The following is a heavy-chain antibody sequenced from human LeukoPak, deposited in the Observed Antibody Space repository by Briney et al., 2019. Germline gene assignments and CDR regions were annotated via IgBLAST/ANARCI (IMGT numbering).Heavy chain of an antibody. J-gene: IGHJ4*02. D-gene: IGHD4/OR15-4a*01. Sequence: ASVKVSCKASGYTFTGYYMHWVRQAPGQGLEWMGWINPNSGGTNYAQKFQGRVTMTRDTSISTAYMELSRLRSDDTAVYYCARGYSANYYVQYFFDLWGQGTLVTVSS. CDR3: ARGYSANYYVQYFFDL. V-gene: IGHV1-2*02. CDR2: INPNSGGT. CDR1: GYTFTGYY.